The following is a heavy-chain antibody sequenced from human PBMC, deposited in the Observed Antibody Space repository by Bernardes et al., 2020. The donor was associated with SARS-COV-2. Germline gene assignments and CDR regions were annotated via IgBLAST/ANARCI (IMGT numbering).Heavy chain of an antibody. V-gene: IGHV3-9*02. CDR3: ARVDYGDYEGGMDV. Sequence: GGSLRLSCAASGLTSDFYAMHWVRQAPGKGLEWVSGISWDSVNIGYAESVKGRFTISRDNVKNSLYLQMNSLRPEDTALYYCARVDYGDYEGGMDVWGQGTTVTVSS. CDR2: ISWDSVNI. D-gene: IGHD4-17*01. CDR1: GLTSDFYA. J-gene: IGHJ6*02.